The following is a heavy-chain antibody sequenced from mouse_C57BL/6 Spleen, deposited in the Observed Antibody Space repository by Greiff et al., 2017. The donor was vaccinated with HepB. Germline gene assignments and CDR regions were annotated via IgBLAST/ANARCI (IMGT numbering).Heavy chain of an antibody. Sequence: EVKLVESGGGLVKPGGSLKLSCAASGFTFSSYAMSWVRQTPEKRLEWVATISDGGSYTYYPDNVKGRFTISRDNAKNNLYLQMSHLKSEDTAMYYCARDPRDYDGAYWGQGTLVTVSA. D-gene: IGHD2-4*01. CDR1: GFTFSSYA. V-gene: IGHV5-4*01. CDR2: ISDGGSYT. CDR3: ARDPRDYDGAY. J-gene: IGHJ3*01.